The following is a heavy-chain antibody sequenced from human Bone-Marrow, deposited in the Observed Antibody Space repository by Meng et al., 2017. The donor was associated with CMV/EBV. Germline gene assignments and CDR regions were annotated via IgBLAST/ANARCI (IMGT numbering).Heavy chain of an antibody. D-gene: IGHD2-2*01. J-gene: IGHJ6*02. V-gene: IGHV4-39*07. Sequence: SETLSLTCTVSGGSISSSSYYWGWIRQPPGKGLEWIGSIYYSGSTYYNPSLKSRVTISVDTSKNQFSLKLSSVTAADTAVYYCARLRMVVPAATSPRYYYYGMDVWGQGTTVTVSS. CDR1: GGSISSSSYY. CDR2: IYYSGST. CDR3: ARLRMVVPAATSPRYYYYGMDV.